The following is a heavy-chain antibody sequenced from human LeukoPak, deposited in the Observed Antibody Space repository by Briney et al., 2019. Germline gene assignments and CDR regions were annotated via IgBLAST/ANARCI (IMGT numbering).Heavy chain of an antibody. V-gene: IGHV4-39*01. D-gene: IGHD3-22*01. Sequence: PSETLSLTCTVSGGSISSSSYYWGWIRQPPGKGLEWIGSIYYSGSTYYNPSLKSRVTISVDTSKNQFSLRLSSVTAADTAVYYCARHVTRGWYTMIVVVTQIDYWGQGTLVTVSS. J-gene: IGHJ4*02. CDR2: IYYSGST. CDR1: GGSISSSSYY. CDR3: ARHVTRGWYTMIVVVTQIDY.